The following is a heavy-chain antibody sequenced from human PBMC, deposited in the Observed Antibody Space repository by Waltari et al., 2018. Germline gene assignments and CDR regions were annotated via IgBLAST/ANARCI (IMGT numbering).Heavy chain of an antibody. D-gene: IGHD4-17*01. CDR1: GHTFNSAYY. Sequence: QVHLQESGPGLVKPSETLSLSCDAAGHTFNSAYYWGWIRQSPGKGLEWIGSIHLIGTTYYNPSLKSRITISLDTSENQFFLRLTSVTAADTAVYYCARGFDNGDYSHRTSFDHWGQGTLVTVSS. CDR3: ARGFDNGDYSHRTSFDH. V-gene: IGHV4-38-2*01. CDR2: IHLIGTT. J-gene: IGHJ4*02.